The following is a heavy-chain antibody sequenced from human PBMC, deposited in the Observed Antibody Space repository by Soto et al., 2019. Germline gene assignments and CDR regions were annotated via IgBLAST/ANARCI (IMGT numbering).Heavy chain of an antibody. J-gene: IGHJ4*02. V-gene: IGHV3-7*01. CDR1: GFSFSGSW. CDR3: ARAGDRGTVDY. D-gene: IGHD3-10*01. CDR2: IKEDGSDK. Sequence: EVQLVESGGGLVQPGGSLRIACAASGFSFSGSWMSWVRQTPGKGLEWVANIKEDGSDKYYVDSVTGRFTISKDNARNSLYLQMNNLRAEDTGVYYCARAGDRGTVDYWGQGTLVTVSS.